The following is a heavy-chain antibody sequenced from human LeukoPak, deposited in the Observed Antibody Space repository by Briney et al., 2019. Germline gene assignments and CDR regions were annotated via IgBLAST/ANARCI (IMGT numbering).Heavy chain of an antibody. D-gene: IGHD6-19*01. Sequence: GGSLRLSCAASVFTFSKYWMLWVRQAPGKGLESVSRINTDGTVTTYADSVKGRFTVSRDNADNTMFLQMNSVRDEDTPVSYWSTKQWLAPPPDSWGQGTPVTVSS. V-gene: IGHV3-74*01. CDR2: INTDGTVT. J-gene: IGHJ4*02. CDR3: STKQWLAPPPDS. CDR1: VFTFSKYW.